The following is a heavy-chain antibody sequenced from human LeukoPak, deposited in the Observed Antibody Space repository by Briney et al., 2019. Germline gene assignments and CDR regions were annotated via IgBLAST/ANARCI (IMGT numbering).Heavy chain of an antibody. CDR3: AGSFWDVKNF. CDR2: IKPDGSEK. Sequence: PGGSLRLSCAGSGFNFRDHWMSWLRQAPGKGPEWVAHIKPDGSEKYYVDSVKGRFIISRDDARNSLSLQMNSLRAEDTAVYYCAGSFWDVKNFWGQGTLVTVSS. CDR1: GFNFRDHW. D-gene: IGHD1-26*01. V-gene: IGHV3-7*01. J-gene: IGHJ4*01.